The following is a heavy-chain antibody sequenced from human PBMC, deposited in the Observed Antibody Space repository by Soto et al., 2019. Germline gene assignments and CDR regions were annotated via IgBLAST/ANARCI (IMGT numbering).Heavy chain of an antibody. V-gene: IGHV3-7*01. CDR2: VNQDGSQK. D-gene: IGHD3-3*01. Sequence: GGAVRLSYAGSGVNFGRYFMSCVRQAPGKGLEWVANVNQDGSQKNFVNSVKGRFTISRDNAKNSLYLQMDSLRAEDTAVYYCAKDEGFSGFVYWGQGIMVTVSS. J-gene: IGHJ4*02. CDR1: GVNFGRYF. CDR3: AKDEGFSGFVY.